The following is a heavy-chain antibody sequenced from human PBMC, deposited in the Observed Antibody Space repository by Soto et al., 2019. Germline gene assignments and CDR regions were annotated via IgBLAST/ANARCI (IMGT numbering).Heavy chain of an antibody. CDR1: GFTFSSYG. J-gene: IGHJ4*02. D-gene: IGHD6-19*01. Sequence: GGSLRLSCAASGFTFSSYGMHWVRQAPGKGLEWVAVISYDGSNKYYAGSVKGRFTIPRDNSKNTLYLQMNSLRAEDTAVYYCAKGWSAAGHIDYWGQGTLVTVSS. CDR2: ISYDGSNK. CDR3: AKGWSAAGHIDY. V-gene: IGHV3-30*18.